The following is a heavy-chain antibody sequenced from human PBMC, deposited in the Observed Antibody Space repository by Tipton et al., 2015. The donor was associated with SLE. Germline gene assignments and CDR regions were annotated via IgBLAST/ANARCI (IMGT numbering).Heavy chain of an antibody. CDR3: ARAYKGAAAGSWFDP. J-gene: IGHJ5*02. CDR2: IYYSGST. D-gene: IGHD6-13*01. Sequence: TLSLTCTVSGGSISSGGYYWSWIRQHPGKGLAWIGYIYYSGSTYYNPSLKSRVTISVDTSKNQFSLKLSSVTAADTAVYYCARAYKGAAAGSWFDPWGQGTLVTVSS. CDR1: GGSISSGGYY. V-gene: IGHV4-31*03.